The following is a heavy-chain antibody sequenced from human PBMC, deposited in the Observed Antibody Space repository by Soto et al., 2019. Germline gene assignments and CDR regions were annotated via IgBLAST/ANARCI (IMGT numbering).Heavy chain of an antibody. CDR2: ISAYNGNT. CDR3: ARDLGQQLFDY. CDR1: GYTFTSYG. Sequence: QVQLVQSGAEVKKPGASGKVSCKASGYTFTSYGISWVRQAPGQGPEWMGWISAYNGNTKYAQKLQGRVTMTTDTSTSPAYRELRSLRSDDTAVYYCARDLGQQLFDYWGQGTLVTVSS. D-gene: IGHD6-13*01. V-gene: IGHV1-18*01. J-gene: IGHJ4*02.